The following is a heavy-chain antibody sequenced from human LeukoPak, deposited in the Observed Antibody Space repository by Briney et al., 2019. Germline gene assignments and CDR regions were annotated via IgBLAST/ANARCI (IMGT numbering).Heavy chain of an antibody. V-gene: IGHV4-59*08. CDR1: DGSSSSYY. J-gene: IGHJ4*02. CDR3: ARRASGSYPDYFDY. Sequence: SETLSLTCTISDGSSSSYYWSWIRQPPGKGLEWIGYIHYSGSTNYNPSLKSRATISLDTSKNQVSLKLSSVTAADTAVYYCARRASGSYPDYFDYWGQGTLVTVSS. D-gene: IGHD1-26*01. CDR2: IHYSGST.